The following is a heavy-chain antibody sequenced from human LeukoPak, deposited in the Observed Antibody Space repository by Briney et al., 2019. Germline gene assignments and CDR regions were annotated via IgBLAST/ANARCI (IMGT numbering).Heavy chain of an antibody. J-gene: IGHJ4*02. CDR1: GGSISSYY. Sequence: SETLSLTCTVSGGSISSYYWSWIRQPPGKGLEWIGYIYYSGSTNYNPSLKSRVTISVDTSKNQISLKLSSVTAADTAVYYCARANRYDLYFDYWGQGTLVTVSS. CDR3: ARANRYDLYFDY. D-gene: IGHD5-12*01. CDR2: IYYSGST. V-gene: IGHV4-59*01.